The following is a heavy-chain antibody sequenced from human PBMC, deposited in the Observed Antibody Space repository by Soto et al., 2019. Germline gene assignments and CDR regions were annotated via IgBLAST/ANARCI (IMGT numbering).Heavy chain of an antibody. V-gene: IGHV3-30*18. J-gene: IGHJ4*02. D-gene: IGHD3-10*01. Sequence: QVQLVESGGGVVQPGRSLRLSCAASGFTFSSYGMHWVRQAPGKRLEWVAVISYDGSNKYYADSVKGRFTISRDNSKNTLYLQMNSLRAEDTAVYYCAKDLARLLWFGESTLDYWGQGTLVTVSS. CDR1: GFTFSSYG. CDR3: AKDLARLLWFGESTLDY. CDR2: ISYDGSNK.